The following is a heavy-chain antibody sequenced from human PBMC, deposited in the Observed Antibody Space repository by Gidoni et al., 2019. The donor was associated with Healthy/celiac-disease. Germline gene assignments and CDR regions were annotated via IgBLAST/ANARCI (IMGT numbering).Heavy chain of an antibody. J-gene: IGHJ4*02. CDR3: ARVSGGDILTGYQPDYFDY. Sequence: QVQLVASGGGLVKPGGSLRLSCAAAGFTFSTYYLSWIRQAPGKGLEWVSYISSSGSTIYYADSVKGRFTISRDNAKNSLYLQMNSLRAEDTAVYYCARVSGGDILTGYQPDYFDYWGQGTLVTVSS. CDR2: ISSSGSTI. CDR1: GFTFSTYY. D-gene: IGHD3-9*01. V-gene: IGHV3-11*01.